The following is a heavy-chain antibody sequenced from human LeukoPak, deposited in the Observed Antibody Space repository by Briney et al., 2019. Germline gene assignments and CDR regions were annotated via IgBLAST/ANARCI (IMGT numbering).Heavy chain of an antibody. J-gene: IGHJ4*02. CDR1: GYIFSIYA. Sequence: ASVKVSCKASGYIFSIYAMIWVRQAPGQGLELMGWINTNTGNPTYAQGFTGRFVFSLDTSVSTAYLQISSLKAEDTAVYSCARAVDSSSSGPYLFDYWGQGTLVTVSS. CDR2: INTNTGNP. D-gene: IGHD6-6*01. CDR3: ARAVDSSSSGPYLFDY. V-gene: IGHV7-4-1*02.